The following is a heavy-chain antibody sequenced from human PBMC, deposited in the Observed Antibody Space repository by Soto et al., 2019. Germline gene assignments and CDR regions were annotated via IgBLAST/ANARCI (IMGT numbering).Heavy chain of an antibody. Sequence: SETLSLTCTVSGGSISSGGYYWSWIRQHPGKGLEWIGYIYYSGSTYYNPSLKSRVTISVDTSKNQFSLKLSSVTAADTAVYYCARDFRASYYFWIGYYQYQYYYGMDVWGQGTTVTVSS. J-gene: IGHJ6*02. CDR3: ARDFRASYYFWIGYYQYQYYYGMDV. CDR1: GGSISSGGYY. D-gene: IGHD3-3*01. CDR2: IYYSGST. V-gene: IGHV4-31*03.